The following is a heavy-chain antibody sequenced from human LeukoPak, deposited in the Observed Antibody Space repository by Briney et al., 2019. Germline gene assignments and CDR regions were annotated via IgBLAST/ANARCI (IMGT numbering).Heavy chain of an antibody. CDR2: INHSGST. V-gene: IGHV4-34*01. CDR1: GGSFSGYY. CDR3: ARGPSCSGGSCQRYYYYYYYMDV. J-gene: IGHJ6*03. Sequence: PSETLSLTCAVYGGSFSGYYWSWIRQPPGKGLEWIGEINHSGSTNYNPSLKSRVTISVDTSKNQFSLKLSSVTAADTAVYYCARGPSCSGGSCQRYYYYYYYMDVWGKGTTVTVSS. D-gene: IGHD2-15*01.